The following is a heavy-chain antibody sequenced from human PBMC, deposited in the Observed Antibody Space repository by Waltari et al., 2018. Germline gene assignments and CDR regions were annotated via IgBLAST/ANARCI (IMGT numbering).Heavy chain of an antibody. Sequence: QVQLQESGPGLVKPSETLFLTCTVSGSPITSGYYWGWIRQPPGKALEWLANVYYSGSNYYNPPLKSRLTISIDTSRNQFSLKLRSVTAADTAVYYCANDGECTGGRCYSLGRFDPWGQGTLVTVSS. J-gene: IGHJ5*02. CDR2: VYYSGSN. V-gene: IGHV4-38-2*02. CDR1: GSPITSGYY. CDR3: ANDGECTGGRCYSLGRFDP. D-gene: IGHD2-15*01.